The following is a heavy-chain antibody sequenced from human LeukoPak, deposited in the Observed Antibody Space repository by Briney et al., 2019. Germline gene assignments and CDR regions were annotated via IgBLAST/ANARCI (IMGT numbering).Heavy chain of an antibody. D-gene: IGHD3-22*01. CDR3: AGGSPPRRNYDSRGYYSYYFDY. J-gene: IGHJ4*02. CDR1: GYSFTSYG. Sequence: ASVKVSCKASGYSFTSYGIRWVRQAPGQGLEWMGWISVFNGNTKYAQKLQGRVTMTTDTSTSTVYMELRSLRSDDTAVYYCAGGSPPRRNYDSRGYYSYYFDYWGQGTLVTVSS. CDR2: ISVFNGNT. V-gene: IGHV1-18*01.